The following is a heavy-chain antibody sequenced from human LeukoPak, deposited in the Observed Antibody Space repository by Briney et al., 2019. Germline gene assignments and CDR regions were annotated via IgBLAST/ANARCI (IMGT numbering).Heavy chain of an antibody. D-gene: IGHD6-6*01. J-gene: IGHJ4*02. Sequence: SETLSLTCTVSGGSISSSSYYWGWIRQPPGKGLEWIGSIYYSGSTYYNPSLKSRVTISVDTSKNQFSLKLSSVTAADTAVYYCARGETSIGPGSDYWGQGTLVTVSS. CDR2: IYYSGST. V-gene: IGHV4-39*01. CDR1: GGSISSSSYY. CDR3: ARGETSIGPGSDY.